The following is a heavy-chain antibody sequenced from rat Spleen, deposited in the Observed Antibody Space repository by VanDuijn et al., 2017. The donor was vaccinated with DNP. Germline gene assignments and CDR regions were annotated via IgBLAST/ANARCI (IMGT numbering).Heavy chain of an antibody. CDR1: GYSITSNY. V-gene: IGHV3-1*01. CDR2: INYSGGT. CDR3: ARAYYDGTYYPNWYFDF. D-gene: IGHD1-12*02. Sequence: EVQLQESGPGLVKPSQSLSLTCSVTGYSITSNYWGWIRKFPGNKMEWMGYINYSGGTGYNPSLTSRISITRDTSKNQFFLHLNSVTTEDTATYYCARAYYDGTYYPNWYFDFWGPGTTVTVSS. J-gene: IGHJ1*01.